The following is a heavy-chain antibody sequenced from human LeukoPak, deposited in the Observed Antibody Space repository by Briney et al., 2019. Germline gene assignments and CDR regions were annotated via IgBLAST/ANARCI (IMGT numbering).Heavy chain of an antibody. CDR1: EFTLSSYS. J-gene: IGHJ4*02. Sequence: PGGSLRLSCVASEFTLSSYSMLCVRQAPGKGLEWVAVISYDGTNKYYADSVKGRFTISRDNSKNTLYLEMNSLRAEDTAVYYCAREHYHFDYCGQGTLVTVSS. CDR2: ISYDGTNK. V-gene: IGHV3-30*03. D-gene: IGHD1-26*01. CDR3: AREHYHFDY.